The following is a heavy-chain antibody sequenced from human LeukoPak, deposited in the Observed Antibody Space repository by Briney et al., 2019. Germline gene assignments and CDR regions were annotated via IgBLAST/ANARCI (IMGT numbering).Heavy chain of an antibody. CDR3: ARQQLDYRYFDL. V-gene: IGHV3-43*01. CDR2: ISWDGGST. D-gene: IGHD6-13*01. CDR1: GFTFDDYT. J-gene: IGHJ2*01. Sequence: GGSLRLSCAASGFTFDDYTMHWVRQAPGKGLEWVSLISWDGGSTYYADSVKGRFTISRDNSKNSLYLQMNSLRTEDTALYYCARQQLDYRYFDLWGRGTLVTVSS.